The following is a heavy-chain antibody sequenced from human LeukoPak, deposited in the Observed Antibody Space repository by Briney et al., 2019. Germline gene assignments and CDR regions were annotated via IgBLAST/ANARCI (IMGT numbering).Heavy chain of an antibody. D-gene: IGHD1-26*01. Sequence: SLGLAPAASGFSLSGCAIRSGRPPPGKEMEWVSGISGRGDSTYYADSVKGRFTISRDNSKNTLYLQMNSLRADDTAVYYCAKDSQVGATRSEHFDYWGQGTLVTVSS. CDR3: AKDSQVGATRSEHFDY. CDR2: ISGRGDST. J-gene: IGHJ4*02. V-gene: IGHV3-23*01. CDR1: GFSLSGCA.